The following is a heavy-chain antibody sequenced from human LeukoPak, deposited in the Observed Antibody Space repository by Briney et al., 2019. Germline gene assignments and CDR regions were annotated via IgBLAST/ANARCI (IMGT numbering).Heavy chain of an antibody. V-gene: IGHV3-53*01. CDR1: GFPVSRNY. D-gene: IGHD3-16*01. J-gene: IGHJ4*02. CDR3: AKGRGYVSPDY. Sequence: GGSLCLSCAASGFPVSRNYWNWVRQPPGKGLEWVSVIYSGGSTYDADSVKGRFTISRDNSKNTLYLQLNSLRAEDTAVYYCAKGRGYVSPDYWGQGTLVTVSS. CDR2: IYSGGST.